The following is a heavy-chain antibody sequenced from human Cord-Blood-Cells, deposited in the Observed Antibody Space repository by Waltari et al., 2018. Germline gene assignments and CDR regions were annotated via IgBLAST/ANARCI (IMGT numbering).Heavy chain of an antibody. CDR3: ARDGATRTIFGVVIANFDY. D-gene: IGHD3-3*01. J-gene: IGHJ4*02. V-gene: IGHV4-38-2*02. Sequence: QVQLQESGPGLVKPSETLSLTCAVSGYSISSGYYWGWIRQPPGKGLEWIGSIYHSGSTYYNPSLKSRVTISVDTSKNQFSLKRSSVTAADTAVYYCARDGATRTIFGVVIANFDYWGQGTLVTVSS. CDR1: GYSISSGYY. CDR2: IYHSGST.